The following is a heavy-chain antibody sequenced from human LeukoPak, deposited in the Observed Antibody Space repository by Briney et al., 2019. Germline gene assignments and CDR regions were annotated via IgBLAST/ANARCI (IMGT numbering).Heavy chain of an antibody. V-gene: IGHV1-2*02. CDR1: GYTFTGYY. CDR2: INPNNGGT. J-gene: IGHJ4*02. D-gene: IGHD6-13*01. Sequence: ASVKVSCKASGYTFTGYYMHWVRQAPGQGLEWMGWINPNNGGTNYAQKFQGRVTMTRDTSISTAYMELSRLRSDDTAVYYCARDPRVAAAGSLLEDWGQGTLVTVSS. CDR3: ARDPRVAAAGSLLED.